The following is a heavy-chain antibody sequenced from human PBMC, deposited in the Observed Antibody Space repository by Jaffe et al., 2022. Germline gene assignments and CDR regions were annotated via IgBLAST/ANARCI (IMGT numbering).Heavy chain of an antibody. D-gene: IGHD6-19*01. CDR2: VNSDGSST. V-gene: IGHV3-74*01. J-gene: IGHJ4*02. Sequence: EVQLVESGGGLVQPGGSLRLSCAASGFTFSSNWMHWVRQAPGKGLVWVSRVNSDGSSTSCADSVKGRFTISRDNAKNTLYLQMNSLRAEDTAVYYCARSGYSSGWYYFDYWGQGTLVTVSS. CDR3: ARSGYSSGWYYFDY. CDR1: GFTFSSNW.